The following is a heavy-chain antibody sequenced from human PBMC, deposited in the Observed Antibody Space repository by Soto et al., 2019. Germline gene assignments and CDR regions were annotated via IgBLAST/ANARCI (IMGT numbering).Heavy chain of an antibody. D-gene: IGHD5-12*01. CDR1: GFIFSNYA. CDR2: IRGSGGPT. Sequence: DVQLLESGGDLVQPGGSLRLSCAASGFIFSNYAMSWVRQAPGKGLEWVSLIRGSGGPTNYADSVKGRFTVSRDNSKNILLLQMNSLRAEDTAVYYCVKDFRVCYDWTPDWGQGTPVPVSS. V-gene: IGHV3-23*01. CDR3: VKDFRVCYDWTPD. J-gene: IGHJ1*01.